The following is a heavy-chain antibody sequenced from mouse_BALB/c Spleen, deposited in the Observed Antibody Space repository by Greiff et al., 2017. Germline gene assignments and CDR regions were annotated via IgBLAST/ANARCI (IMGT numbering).Heavy chain of an antibody. J-gene: IGHJ1*01. CDR1: GFTFSDYY. V-gene: IGHV5-4*02. Sequence: DVKLVESGGGLVKPGGSLKLSCAASGFTFSDYYMYWVRQTPEKRLEWVATISDGGSYTYYPDSVKGRFTISRDNAKNNLYLQMSSLKSEDTAMYYCARGNYWYFDVWGAGTTVTVSS. CDR3: ARGNYWYFDV. CDR2: ISDGGSYT.